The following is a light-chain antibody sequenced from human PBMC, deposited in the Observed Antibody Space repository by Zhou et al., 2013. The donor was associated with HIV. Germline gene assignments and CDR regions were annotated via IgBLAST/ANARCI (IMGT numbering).Light chain of an antibody. CDR1: QSVSSN. Sequence: ERVMTQSPATLSVSPGERATLSCRASQSVSSNLAWYQQKPGQAPRLLIYDASNRATGIPARFSGSGSGTDFTLTISSLEPEDFAVYYCQQRSNWPPALTFGGGTKGGDQT. CDR3: QQRSNWPPALT. V-gene: IGKV3-11*01. J-gene: IGKJ4*01. CDR2: DAS.